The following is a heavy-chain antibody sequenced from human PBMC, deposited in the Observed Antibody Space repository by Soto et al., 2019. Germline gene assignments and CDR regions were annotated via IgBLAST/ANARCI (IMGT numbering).Heavy chain of an antibody. J-gene: IGHJ4*02. CDR3: AKDRGHLQREIAIDY. CDR1: GFPFSSYG. V-gene: IGHV3-30*18. Sequence: QVQLVESGGGVVQPWRSLRLSCAASGFPFSSYGMHWVRQAPGTGLAWVAVISYDGSNKYYADSVKGRFTISRDNSKNTRYLKMNSLRAEDTAVYYGAKDRGHLQREIAIDYWGQGTLVTFSS. CDR2: ISYDGSNK. D-gene: IGHD1-1*01.